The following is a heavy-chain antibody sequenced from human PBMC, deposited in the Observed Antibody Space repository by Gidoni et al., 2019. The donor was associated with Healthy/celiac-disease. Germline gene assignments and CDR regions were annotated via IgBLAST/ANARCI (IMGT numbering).Heavy chain of an antibody. V-gene: IGHV3-23*01. D-gene: IGHD5-12*01. CDR1: GFTFSSYA. CDR3: AKDGRNSGYSGYDEGPFDY. J-gene: IGHJ4*02. Sequence: EVQLLESGGGLVQPGGSLRLSCAASGFTFSSYAMSWVRQAPGKGLEWVSAISGSGGSTYYADSVKGRFTISRDNSKNTLYLQMNSLRAEDTAVYYCAKDGRNSGYSGYDEGPFDYWGQGTLVTVSS. CDR2: ISGSGGST.